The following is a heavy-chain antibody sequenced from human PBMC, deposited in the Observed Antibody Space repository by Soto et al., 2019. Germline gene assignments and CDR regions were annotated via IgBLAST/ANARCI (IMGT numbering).Heavy chain of an antibody. D-gene: IGHD2-15*01. V-gene: IGHV4-34*01. Sequence: SEPLSLTCAVYGGSFSGYYWSWIRQPPGKGLEWIGEINHSGSTNYNPSLKSRVPISVDTSKNQFSLKLGSVTAADTAVYYCARLYCSGGSCPRGYFQHWGQGTLVTVSS. CDR2: INHSGST. CDR1: GGSFSGYY. CDR3: ARLYCSGGSCPRGYFQH. J-gene: IGHJ1*01.